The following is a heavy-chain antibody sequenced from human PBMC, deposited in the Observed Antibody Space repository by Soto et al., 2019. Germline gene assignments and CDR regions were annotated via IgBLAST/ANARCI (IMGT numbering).Heavy chain of an antibody. Sequence: QVQLVESGGGVVQPGRSLRLSCAASGFSFSSYALYWVRQAPGKGLEWVALISYNGIDEYYADSVKGRFTISRDSSTNTLSLQMNSLRGEDTAVYYCARAPPRGIAAPGTWGSGMDVWGKGPTVTVSS. D-gene: IGHD6-13*01. CDR2: ISYNGIDE. V-gene: IGHV3-30-3*01. CDR3: ARAPPRGIAAPGTWGSGMDV. J-gene: IGHJ6*04. CDR1: GFSFSSYA.